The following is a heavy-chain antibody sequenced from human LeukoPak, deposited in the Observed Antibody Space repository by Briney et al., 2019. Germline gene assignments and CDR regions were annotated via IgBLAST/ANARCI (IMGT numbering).Heavy chain of an antibody. Sequence: SETLSLTCTVSGGSISSYYWSWIRQPPGKGLEWIGYIHYSGSTNYNPSLKSRVTISVDTSKNQFSLKLSSVTAADTAVYYCARIGACSSTSCYGYYYYGMDVWGQGTTVTVSS. CDR3: ARIGACSSTSCYGYYYYGMDV. V-gene: IGHV4-59*08. CDR2: IHYSGST. CDR1: GGSISSYY. J-gene: IGHJ6*02. D-gene: IGHD2-2*01.